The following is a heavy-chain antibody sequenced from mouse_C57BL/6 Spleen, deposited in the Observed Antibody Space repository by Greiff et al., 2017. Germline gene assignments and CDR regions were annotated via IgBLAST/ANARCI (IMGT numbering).Heavy chain of an antibody. Sequence: QVQLQQSGPGLVQPSQCLSITCTVSGFSLTSYGVHWVRQSPGKGLEWQGVIWSGGSKDYNAAFIYRLSISKDNSKSQVFFKMNSLQADDTARYYCACNWYFEVWGTGTTVTV. J-gene: IGHJ1*03. CDR2: IWSGGSK. CDR3: ACNWYFEV. CDR1: GFSLTSYG. V-gene: IGHV2-2*01.